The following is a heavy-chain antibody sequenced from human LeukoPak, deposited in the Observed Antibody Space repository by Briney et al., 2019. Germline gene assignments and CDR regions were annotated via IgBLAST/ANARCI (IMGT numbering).Heavy chain of an antibody. J-gene: IGHJ4*02. CDR1: GFTFDDYA. CDR3: ARDSLFSPGTGGSLDY. CDR2: ISWNSGSI. Sequence: GGSLRLSCAASGFTFDDYAMHWVRQAPGKGLEWVSGISWNSGSIGYADSVKGRFTISRDNSKNTLYLQMNSLRTEDTAVYYCARDSLFSPGTGGSLDYWGQGTLVTVSS. V-gene: IGHV3-9*01. D-gene: IGHD2-8*02.